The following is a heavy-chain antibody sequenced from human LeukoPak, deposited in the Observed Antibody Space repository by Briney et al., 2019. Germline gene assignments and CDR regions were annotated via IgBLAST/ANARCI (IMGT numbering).Heavy chain of an antibody. D-gene: IGHD3-22*01. CDR1: GFTFSSYG. CDR2: IRYDGSNK. V-gene: IGHV3-30*02. J-gene: IGHJ3*02. CDR3: AKERYYYDSSHAFDI. Sequence: GGSLRLSCAASGFTFSSYGMHWVRQAPGKGLEWVAFIRYDGSNKYYADSVKGRFTISRDNSKNTLYLQMNSLRAEGTAVYYCAKERYYYDSSHAFDIWGQGTMVTVSS.